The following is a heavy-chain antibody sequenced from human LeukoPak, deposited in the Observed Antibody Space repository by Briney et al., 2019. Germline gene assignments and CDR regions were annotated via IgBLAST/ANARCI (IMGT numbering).Heavy chain of an antibody. Sequence: SETLSLTCTVSGYSISSGYYWGWIRQPPGKGLEWIGSIYHSGSTYYNPSLKSRVTISVDTSKNQFSMKLSSMTAADTAVYYCARDRGYSYVDYWGQGTLVTVSS. J-gene: IGHJ4*02. CDR3: ARDRGYSYVDY. D-gene: IGHD5-18*01. CDR2: IYHSGST. CDR1: GYSISSGYY. V-gene: IGHV4-38-2*02.